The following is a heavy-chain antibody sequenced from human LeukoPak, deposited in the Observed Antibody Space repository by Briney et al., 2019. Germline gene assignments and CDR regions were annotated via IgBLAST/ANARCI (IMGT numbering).Heavy chain of an antibody. D-gene: IGHD6-13*01. Sequence: GASVKLSCKASGSTFTSYGIRWVRRAPGQGREGMGWISAYNCNTNYAQKLQGRRTMTTDASTSTAYMELRSLRSDDTAVYDCARAEVGYINLNYYMDVWGKGTTVTVSS. V-gene: IGHV1-18*01. CDR2: ISAYNCNT. CDR1: GSTFTSYG. J-gene: IGHJ6*03. CDR3: ARAEVGYINLNYYMDV.